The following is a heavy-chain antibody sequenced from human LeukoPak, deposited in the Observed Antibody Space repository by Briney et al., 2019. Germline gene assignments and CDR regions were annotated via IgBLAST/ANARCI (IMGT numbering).Heavy chain of an antibody. CDR1: GFTFSSYG. J-gene: IGHJ4*02. CDR3: ARGPDAYDSRGYYPLDY. Sequence: GGSLRLSCAASGFTFSSYGMHWVRQAPGKGLEWVAFIRYDGSNKYYADSVKGRFTISRDNSKNTLYLQMNSLRAEDTAIYYCARGPDAYDSRGYYPLDYWGQGTLVTVSS. V-gene: IGHV3-30*02. CDR2: IRYDGSNK. D-gene: IGHD3-22*01.